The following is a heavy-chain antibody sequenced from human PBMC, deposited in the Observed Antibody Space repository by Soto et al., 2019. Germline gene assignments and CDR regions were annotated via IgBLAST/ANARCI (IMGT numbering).Heavy chain of an antibody. CDR2: ISAYNGNT. CDR1: GYTFTNYG. V-gene: IGHV1-18*01. Sequence: QVQLVQSGVEVKKPGASVTVSCKASGYTFTNYGISWVRQAPGQGLEWMGWISAYNGNTNYAQKLQGRVTMTTDTSTSTAYMELRSLRSDDTAVYYCARVGDCSSTSCRYYSYYGMDVWGQGTTVTVSS. CDR3: ARVGDCSSTSCRYYSYYGMDV. D-gene: IGHD2-2*01. J-gene: IGHJ6*02.